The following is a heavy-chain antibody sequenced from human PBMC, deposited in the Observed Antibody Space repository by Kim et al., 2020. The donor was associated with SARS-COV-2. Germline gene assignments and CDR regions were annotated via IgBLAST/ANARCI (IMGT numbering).Heavy chain of an antibody. Sequence: GGSLRLSCKASGFSFSSNWMHWVRQAPGKGLVWGSRINTDGSLTNHADSVQGRFTISRDNADNTLYLQMNSLTVDDTAVYYCARDVCGSRDYWGQGTLVIVSS. CDR3: ARDVCGSRDY. CDR2: INTDGSLT. CDR1: GFSFSSNW. J-gene: IGHJ4*02. V-gene: IGHV3-74*01. D-gene: IGHD3-16*01.